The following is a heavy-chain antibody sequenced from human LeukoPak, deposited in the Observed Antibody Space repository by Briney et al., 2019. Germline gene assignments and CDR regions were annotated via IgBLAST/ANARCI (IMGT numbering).Heavy chain of an antibody. CDR2: IYPGDSDT. V-gene: IGHV5-51*01. CDR1: GYSFTSYW. Sequence: GESLKISCKGSGYSFTSYWIGWVRQMPGKGLGWMGIIYPGDSDTRYSPSFQGQVTISADKSISTAYLQWSSLKASDTAMYYCARRPGYGGSYDAFDIWGQGTMVTVSS. D-gene: IGHD4-23*01. CDR3: ARRPGYGGSYDAFDI. J-gene: IGHJ3*02.